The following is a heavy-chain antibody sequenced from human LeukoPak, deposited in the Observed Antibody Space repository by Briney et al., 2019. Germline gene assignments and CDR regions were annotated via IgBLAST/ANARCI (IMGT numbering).Heavy chain of an antibody. V-gene: IGHV1-69*13. Sequence: SVKVSCKASGYTFTSYGISWVRQAPGQGLKWMGGIIPIFGTANYAQKFQGRVTITADESTSTAYMELSSLRSEDTAVYYCARVARFLEWLLQNDAFDIWGQGTMVTVSS. CDR1: GYTFTSYG. CDR2: IIPIFGTA. D-gene: IGHD3-3*01. J-gene: IGHJ3*02. CDR3: ARVARFLEWLLQNDAFDI.